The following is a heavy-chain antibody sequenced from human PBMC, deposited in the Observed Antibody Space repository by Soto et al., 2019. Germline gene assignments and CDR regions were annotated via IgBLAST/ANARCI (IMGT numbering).Heavy chain of an antibody. CDR3: AKQEDYDHVLGTSPLD. Sequence: GGSLRLSCAASGFTFHNYAMSWVRQAPGKGLEWVSSINGPGDDTYYADSVKGRFTISRDNSKNTLHLQMNSRRSEDTALYYCAKQEDYDHVLGTSPLDGGQGILVNVFS. CDR1: GFTFHNYA. J-gene: IGHJ4*03. V-gene: IGHV3-23*01. D-gene: IGHD3-16*01. CDR2: INGPGDDT.